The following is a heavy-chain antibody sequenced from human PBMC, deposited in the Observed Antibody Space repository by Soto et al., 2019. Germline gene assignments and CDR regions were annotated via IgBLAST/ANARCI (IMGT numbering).Heavy chain of an antibody. D-gene: IGHD3-22*01. V-gene: IGHV1-18*01. CDR1: GYTFTSYG. CDR2: ISAYNGNT. J-gene: IGHJ4*02. CDR3: ARDDYNSSGYLFDY. Sequence: VPVKVSCKASGYTFTSYGISWVRQAPGQGLEWMGWISAYNGNTNYAQKLQGRVTMTTDTSTSTAYMELRSLRSDDTAVYYCARDDYNSSGYLFDYWGQRTLGTVSS.